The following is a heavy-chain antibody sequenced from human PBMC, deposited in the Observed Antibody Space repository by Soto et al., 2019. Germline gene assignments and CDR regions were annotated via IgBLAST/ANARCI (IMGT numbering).Heavy chain of an antibody. CDR1: GYTLTELS. V-gene: IGHV1-24*01. Sequence: ASVKVSCKVSGYTLTELSMHWVRQAPGKGLEWMGGFDPEDGETIYAQKFQGRVTMTEDTSTDTAYMELSSLRSEDTAVYYCATAKRGPSSWYFGETSRPNSFDPWGQGTSVTVSS. J-gene: IGHJ5*02. CDR3: ATAKRGPSSWYFGETSRPNSFDP. CDR2: FDPEDGET. D-gene: IGHD6-13*01.